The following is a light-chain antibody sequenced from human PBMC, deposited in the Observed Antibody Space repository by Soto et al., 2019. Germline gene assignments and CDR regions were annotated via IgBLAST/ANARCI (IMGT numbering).Light chain of an antibody. CDR3: QQYSNWPRT. CDR1: QSVRSN. V-gene: IGKV3-15*01. Sequence: SVSPGERATLSCRASQSVRSNLAWYQQKPGQAPRLLIFAASTRATVIPARFRGSGSGTEFTLTISDLQSEDFAVYYCQQYSNWPRTFGQGTQVEIK. J-gene: IGKJ1*01. CDR2: AAS.